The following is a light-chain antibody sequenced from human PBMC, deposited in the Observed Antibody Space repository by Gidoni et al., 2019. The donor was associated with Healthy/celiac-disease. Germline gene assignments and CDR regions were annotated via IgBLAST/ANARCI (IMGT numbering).Light chain of an antibody. CDR1: SSDVGGYNY. V-gene: IGLV2-14*01. J-gene: IGLJ1*01. CDR3: SSYTSSSTLYV. Sequence: SALTQPASVPGYPGQSITISCTGTSSDVGGYNYVSWYQQHPGKAPKLMIYDVSNRPSGVSNRFSGSKSGNTASLTISGLQAEDEADYYCSSYTSSSTLYVFGTGTKVTVL. CDR2: DVS.